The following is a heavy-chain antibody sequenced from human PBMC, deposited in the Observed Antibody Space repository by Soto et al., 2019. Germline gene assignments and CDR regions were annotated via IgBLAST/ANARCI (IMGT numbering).Heavy chain of an antibody. CDR1: GYTFTSYG. Sequence: QVQLVQSGAEVKKPGASVKVSCKASGYTFTSYGISWVRQAPGQGLEWMGWISAYNGNTNYAQKLQGRVTMTTDTSTSPAYVELRSLRYDDTAVYYCARDRYGSGGSFYLYGDWFDPWGQGTLVTVCS. V-gene: IGHV1-18*01. CDR2: ISAYNGNT. D-gene: IGHD2-15*01. CDR3: ARDRYGSGGSFYLYGDWFDP. J-gene: IGHJ5*02.